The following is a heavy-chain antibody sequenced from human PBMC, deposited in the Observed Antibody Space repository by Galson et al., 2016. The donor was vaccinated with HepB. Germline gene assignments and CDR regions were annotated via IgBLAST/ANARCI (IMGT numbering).Heavy chain of an antibody. D-gene: IGHD4-17*01. Sequence: SLRLSCAAFGFTFSSTAMSWVRQAPGKGLEWVSVISGSGGSTYYADSVKGRFTISRDNSKNTLYLQMNSLRAEDTAVYYCAKGYGLFDYWGQGTLVTVSS. V-gene: IGHV3-23*01. CDR2: ISGSGGST. J-gene: IGHJ4*02. CDR3: AKGYGLFDY. CDR1: GFTFSSTA.